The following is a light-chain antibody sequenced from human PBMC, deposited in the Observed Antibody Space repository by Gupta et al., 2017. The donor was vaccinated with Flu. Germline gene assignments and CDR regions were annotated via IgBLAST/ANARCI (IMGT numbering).Light chain of an antibody. CDR2: AKN. CDR1: SLTSSY. V-gene: IGLV3-19*01. J-gene: IGLJ2*01. Sequence: SSDLTQYPAVSVALGQTVLSTCSGDSLTSSYASWYQQKPGQAPVLVIYAKNIRPSGIPDRFSGASAGYTASVTITGSQVEDEADYYCNSRDSTVNHQVVFGGGTKLTVL. CDR3: NSRDSTVNHQVV.